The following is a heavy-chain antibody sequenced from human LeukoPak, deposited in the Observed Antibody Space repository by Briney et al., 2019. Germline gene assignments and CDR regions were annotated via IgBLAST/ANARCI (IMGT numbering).Heavy chain of an antibody. CDR1: SGSISSYY. Sequence: SETLSLTCTVSSGSISSYYWSWIRQPPGKGLEWIGEINHSGSTNYNPSLKSRVTISVDTSKNQFSLKLSSVTAADTAVYYCARQPQWLYYFDYWGQGTLVTVSS. V-gene: IGHV4-34*01. CDR3: ARQPQWLYYFDY. J-gene: IGHJ4*02. D-gene: IGHD6-19*01. CDR2: INHSGST.